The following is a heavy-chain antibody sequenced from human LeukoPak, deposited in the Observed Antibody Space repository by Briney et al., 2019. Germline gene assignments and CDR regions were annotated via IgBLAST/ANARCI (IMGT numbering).Heavy chain of an antibody. CDR2: IYSGGST. V-gene: IGHV3-53*01. J-gene: IGHJ4*02. CDR3: ARSVPDYGDYYFDY. D-gene: IGHD4-17*01. CDR1: GFTVSSNY. Sequence: PGGSLRLSCAASGFTVSSNYMSWVRQAPGKGLEWVSAIYSGGSTYYADSVKGRFTISRDNSKNTLYLQMNSLRAEDTAVYYCARSVPDYGDYYFDYWGQGTLVTVSS.